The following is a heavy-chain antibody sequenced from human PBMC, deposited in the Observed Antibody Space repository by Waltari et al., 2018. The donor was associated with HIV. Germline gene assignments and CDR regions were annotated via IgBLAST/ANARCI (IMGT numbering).Heavy chain of an antibody. CDR1: TYTFTSYY. D-gene: IGHD7-27*01. Sequence: QVQLVQSGAEVKKAGASVKISCKASTYTFTSYYIHWVRQAPGQGLEWMGISNPRGGSTTYAQKFQGRVTMTGETSTNTVYMELSSLGSEDTAVYYCASVKNGDYYFDYWGQGTLVTVSS. CDR3: ASVKNGDYYFDY. V-gene: IGHV1-46*01. J-gene: IGHJ4*02. CDR2: SNPRGGST.